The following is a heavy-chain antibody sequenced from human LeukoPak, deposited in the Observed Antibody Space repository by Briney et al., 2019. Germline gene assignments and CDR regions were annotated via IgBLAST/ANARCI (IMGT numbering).Heavy chain of an antibody. CDR1: GITFSDYY. Sequence: AGGSLRLSCAASGITFSDYYMSWIRRAPGKGLEWVSYISRSGTMIYYADSVKGRFTISRDNAKNSTYLQMNSLRAEDTAVYYCARVGGHSVPTRETASRYMDVWGKGTSVTVSS. CDR2: ISRSGTMI. CDR3: ARVGGHSVPTRETASRYMDV. J-gene: IGHJ6*03. V-gene: IGHV3-11*01. D-gene: IGHD5/OR15-5a*01.